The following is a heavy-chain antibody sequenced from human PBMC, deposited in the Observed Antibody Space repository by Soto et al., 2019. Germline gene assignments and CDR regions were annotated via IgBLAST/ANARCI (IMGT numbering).Heavy chain of an antibody. Sequence: QVQLQESGPGLVKPSETLSLTCTVSGGSVSSGNDYWSWIRQPPGKGLEWIGYIYHSGSTNYNPSLKSRLTISGDTSTNQVSLKLTSVTAADTAVYYCARGGYYEYFRYWCQGTLVTVSS. V-gene: IGHV4-61*01. CDR3: ARGGYYEYFRY. CDR2: IYHSGST. D-gene: IGHD5-18*01. J-gene: IGHJ1*01. CDR1: GGSVSSGNDY.